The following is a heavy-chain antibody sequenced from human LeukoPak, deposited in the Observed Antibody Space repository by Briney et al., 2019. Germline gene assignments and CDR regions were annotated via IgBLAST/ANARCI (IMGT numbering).Heavy chain of an antibody. CDR2: IYYSGST. Sequence: LRLSCAASGFTFSSYAMSWIRQPPGKGLEWIGYIYYSGSTYYNPSLKSRVTISVDTSKNQFSLKLSSVTAADTAVYYCARDGSGYVNYYYYGMDVWGQGTTVTVSS. CDR1: GFTFSSYA. CDR3: ARDGSGYVNYYYYGMDV. D-gene: IGHD3-22*01. V-gene: IGHV4-30-4*01. J-gene: IGHJ6*02.